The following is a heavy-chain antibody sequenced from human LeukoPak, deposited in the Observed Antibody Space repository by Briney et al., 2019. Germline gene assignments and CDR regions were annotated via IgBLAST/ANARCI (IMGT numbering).Heavy chain of an antibody. J-gene: IGHJ4*02. Sequence: GGSLRLSCAASGFTFSSYWMSWVRQAPGKGLEWVANIKQDGSEKYYVDSVKGRFTISRDNAKNSLYLQMNSLRAEDTAVYYCASLITIFPVSANGYWGQGTLVTVSS. V-gene: IGHV3-7*01. D-gene: IGHD3-3*01. CDR1: GFTFSSYW. CDR2: IKQDGSEK. CDR3: ASLITIFPVSANGY.